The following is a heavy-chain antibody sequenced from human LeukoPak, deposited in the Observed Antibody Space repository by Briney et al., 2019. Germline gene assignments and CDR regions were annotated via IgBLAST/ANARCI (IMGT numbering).Heavy chain of an antibody. CDR3: ARGKPGIAVAGDPSSSSFDY. D-gene: IGHD6-19*01. V-gene: IGHV4-34*01. Sequence: SETLSLTCAVYGGSFSGDYWSWIRQPPGKGLEWMGEVHHSGSTNYNPSLKSRVTISVDTSKNQFSPKLSSVTAADTAVYYCARGKPGIAVAGDPSSSSFDYWGQGTLVTVSS. J-gene: IGHJ4*02. CDR1: GGSFSGDY. CDR2: VHHSGST.